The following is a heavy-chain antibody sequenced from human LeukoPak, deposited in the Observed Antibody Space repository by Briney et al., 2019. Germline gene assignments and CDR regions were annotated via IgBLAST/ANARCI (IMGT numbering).Heavy chain of an antibody. V-gene: IGHV4-34*01. Sequence: SETLSLTCAVYGGSFSGYYWSWIRQPPGKGLEWIGEINHSGSTNYNPSLKSRVTISVDTSKNQFSPKLSSVTAADTAVYYCARDGYSYGYIYWGQGTLVTVS. J-gene: IGHJ4*02. CDR1: GGSFSGYY. CDR2: INHSGST. CDR3: ARDGYSYGYIY. D-gene: IGHD5-18*01.